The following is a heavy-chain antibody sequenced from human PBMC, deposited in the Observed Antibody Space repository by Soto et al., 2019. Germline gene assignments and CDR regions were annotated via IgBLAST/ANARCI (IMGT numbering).Heavy chain of an antibody. J-gene: IGHJ5*02. D-gene: IGHD2-15*01. CDR2: IYYSGST. CDR1: GGSISSGGYY. CDR3: PRATRLVTPQAWLDP. V-gene: IGHV4-31*03. Sequence: SETRSLTCTVSGGSISSGGYYWSWIRQHPGKGLEWIGYIYYSGSTYYNPSLKSRVTISVDMSKNQFSLKLSSVTAADTAVYYCPRATRLVTPQAWLDPWGQGTLVIVSS.